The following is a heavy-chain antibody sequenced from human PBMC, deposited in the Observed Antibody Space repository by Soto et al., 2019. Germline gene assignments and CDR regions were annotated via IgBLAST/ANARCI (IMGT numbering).Heavy chain of an antibody. Sequence: EVQLVESGGGLVQPGRSLRLSCAASGFTFDDYAMHWVRQAPGKGLEWVSGISWNSGSIGYADSVKGRFTISRDNAKNSLYLQMNSLRAEDTALYYCAKVSYYYYYMDVWGKGTTVTVSS. V-gene: IGHV3-9*01. CDR3: AKVSYYYYYMDV. J-gene: IGHJ6*03. CDR2: ISWNSGSI. CDR1: GFTFDDYA.